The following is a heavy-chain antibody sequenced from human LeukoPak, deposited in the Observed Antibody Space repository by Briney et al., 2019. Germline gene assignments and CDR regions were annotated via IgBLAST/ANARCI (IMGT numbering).Heavy chain of an antibody. CDR3: ASGESYSFSGVDYFDY. CDR2: INPNSGGT. V-gene: IGHV1-2*06. D-gene: IGHD1-26*01. J-gene: IGHJ4*02. Sequence: ASVKVSCKASGYTSTSYYMHWVRQAPGQGLEWMGRINPNSGGTNYAQEFQGRVTMTRDTSISTAYMEVSRLRSDDTAVYYCASGESYSFSGVDYFDYWGQGTLVTVSS. CDR1: GYTSTSYY.